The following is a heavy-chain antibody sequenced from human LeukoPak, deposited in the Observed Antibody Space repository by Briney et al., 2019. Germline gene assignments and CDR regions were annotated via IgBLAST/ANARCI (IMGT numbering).Heavy chain of an antibody. CDR3: AKDSRITGTVDY. J-gene: IGHJ4*02. Sequence: PGGSLILSCAASGFTFSSYAMSWVRQAPGKGLEWVSAISGSGGSTYYADSVKGRFTISRDNSKNTLYLQMNSLRAEDTAVYYCAKDSRITGTVDYWGQGTLVTVSS. CDR1: GFTFSSYA. CDR2: ISGSGGST. V-gene: IGHV3-23*01. D-gene: IGHD1-7*01.